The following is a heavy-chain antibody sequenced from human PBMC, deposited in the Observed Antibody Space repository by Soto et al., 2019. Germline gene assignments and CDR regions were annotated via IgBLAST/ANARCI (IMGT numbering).Heavy chain of an antibody. CDR1: GYTLSSHD. J-gene: IGHJ4*02. D-gene: IGHD1-20*01. Sequence: QVQLVQSGAEVKEPGASVKVSCKASGYTLSSHDINWGRQAIGQGVEWMGWMNPNSGDTGYAQKFQGRVTMTRDTSVGTAYMELSSLRSEDTAVYYCARVGGNWNDDYFDYWGQGTLVTVSS. V-gene: IGHV1-8*01. CDR2: MNPNSGDT. CDR3: ARVGGNWNDDYFDY.